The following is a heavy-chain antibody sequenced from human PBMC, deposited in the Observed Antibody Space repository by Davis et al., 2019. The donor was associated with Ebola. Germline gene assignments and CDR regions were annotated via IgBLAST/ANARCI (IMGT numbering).Heavy chain of an antibody. CDR2: IKQDGSEK. V-gene: IGHV3-7*04. CDR1: GFTFSSYW. Sequence: GESLKISCAASGFTFSSYWMSWVRQAPGKGLEWVANIKQDGSEKYYVDSVKGRFTISRDNAKNSLYLQMNSLRAEDTAVYYCARADYSNYLYYYYYYMDVWGKGTTVTVSS. D-gene: IGHD4-11*01. CDR3: ARADYSNYLYYYYYYMDV. J-gene: IGHJ6*03.